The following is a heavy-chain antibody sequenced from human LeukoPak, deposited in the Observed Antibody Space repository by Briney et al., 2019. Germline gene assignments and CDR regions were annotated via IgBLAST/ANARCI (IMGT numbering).Heavy chain of an antibody. CDR1: GYTFTNYG. D-gene: IGHD3-22*01. J-gene: IGHJ1*01. Sequence: GASVKVSCKASGYTFTNYGISWVRQAPGQGLEWMGWISIYNGNTDYAQKLRGRVTMTTDTSTSTAYMELRSLRSEDTAVYYCARRQESYDSSGYQKPRAEYFQHWGQGTLVTVSS. V-gene: IGHV1-18*01. CDR2: ISIYNGNT. CDR3: ARRQESYDSSGYQKPRAEYFQH.